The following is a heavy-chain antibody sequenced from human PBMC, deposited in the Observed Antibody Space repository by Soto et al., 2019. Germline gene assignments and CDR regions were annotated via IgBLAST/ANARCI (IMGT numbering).Heavy chain of an antibody. J-gene: IGHJ6*02. V-gene: IGHV1-18*04. CDR3: AREGVAPYYYYGMDV. CDR2: ISTYDGDT. Sequence: ASVKVSCKTSGYTFTYYHIHWLRQAPGQGPEWMGWISTYDGDTNYAQKFQGRVTMTMDTSTSTVHMEVRSLRSDDTAVYYCAREGVAPYYYYGMDVWGQGTPVTVSS. D-gene: IGHD3-3*01. CDR1: GYTFTYYH.